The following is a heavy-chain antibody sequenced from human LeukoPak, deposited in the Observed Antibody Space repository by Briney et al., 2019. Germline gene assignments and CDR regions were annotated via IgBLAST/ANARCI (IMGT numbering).Heavy chain of an antibody. D-gene: IGHD3-22*01. CDR2: INPSGGST. CDR1: GYTLTEFS. Sequence: ASVKVSCKVSGYTLTEFSMHWVRQAPGQGLEWMGIINPSGGSTSYAQKFQGRVTMTRDMSTSTVYMELSSLGSEDTAVYYCARGQSYDSSGYYYPSDAFDIWGQGTMVTVSS. CDR3: ARGQSYDSSGYYYPSDAFDI. J-gene: IGHJ3*02. V-gene: IGHV1-46*01.